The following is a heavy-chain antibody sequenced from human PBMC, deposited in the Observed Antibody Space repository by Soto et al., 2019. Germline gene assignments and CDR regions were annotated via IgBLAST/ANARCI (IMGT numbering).Heavy chain of an antibody. J-gene: IGHJ4*02. D-gene: IGHD2-21*01. V-gene: IGHV1-46*01. CDR2: IIPNGGCA. Sequence: ASVMVSCRASGYTITSCYRHGVRQAPGQGLEWMGGIIPNGGCANYAQKFQGRVTVTTDESTNTVYMELRSLRSDDTAVYYCARGGDGYNFGAVYWGQGTPVTVSS. CDR3: ARGGDGYNFGAVY. CDR1: GYTITSCY.